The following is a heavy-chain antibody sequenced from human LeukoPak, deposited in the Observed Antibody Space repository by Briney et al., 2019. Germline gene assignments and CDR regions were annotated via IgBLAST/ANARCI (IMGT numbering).Heavy chain of an antibody. CDR2: IYYSGST. D-gene: IGHD2/OR15-2a*01. Sequence: SETLSLPCTVSGGSISSYYWSWIRQPPGKGLEWIGYIYYSGSTNYNPSLKSRVTISVDTSKNQFSLKLSSVTAADTAVYYCARHAGLLASDIWGQGTMVTVSS. CDR3: ARHAGLLASDI. V-gene: IGHV4-59*08. J-gene: IGHJ3*02. CDR1: GGSISSYY.